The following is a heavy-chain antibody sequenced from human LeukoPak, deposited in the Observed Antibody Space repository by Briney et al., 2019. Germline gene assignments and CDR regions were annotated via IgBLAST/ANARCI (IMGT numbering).Heavy chain of an antibody. D-gene: IGHD6-19*01. V-gene: IGHV1-2*02. CDR3: ARFAVHRRLAVAGQFGLDY. CDR1: GYTFTGYY. Sequence: ASVKVSCKASGYTFTGYYMHWVRQAPGQGLEWMGWINPNSGATNYAERFQGRVTMTRDTSTSTVYMELSSLRSGDTAVHYCARFAVHRRLAVAGQFGLDYWGQGTLVTVSS. CDR2: INPNSGAT. J-gene: IGHJ4*02.